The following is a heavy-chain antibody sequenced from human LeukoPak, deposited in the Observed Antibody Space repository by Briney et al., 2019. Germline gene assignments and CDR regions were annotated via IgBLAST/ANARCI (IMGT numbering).Heavy chain of an antibody. CDR1: GYTFTSYD. CDR2: MNPNSGNT. CDR3: ARVDYYGSGSYYPPDY. J-gene: IGHJ4*02. Sequence: ASVKVSCKASGYTFTSYDINWVRQATGQGLEWMGWMNPNSGNTGYAQKFQGRVTITRNTSISTAYMELSNLRSEDTAVYYCARVDYYGSGSYYPPDYWGQGTLVTVSS. V-gene: IGHV1-8*03. D-gene: IGHD3-10*01.